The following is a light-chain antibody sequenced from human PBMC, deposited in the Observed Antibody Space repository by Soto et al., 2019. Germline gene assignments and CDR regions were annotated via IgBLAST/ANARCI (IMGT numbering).Light chain of an antibody. J-gene: IGKJ3*01. CDR1: QSVSSSY. CDR2: GAS. CDR3: QQYGSSPFT. V-gene: IGKV3-20*01. Sequence: EIVLTQSPGTLSLSPGERATLSCRASQSVSSSYLAWYQQKPGQAPRLLIYGASSRDTGITDRFSGSGSGTDFTLTISRLEPEDFAVYYCQQYGSSPFTFGPGTKVDIK.